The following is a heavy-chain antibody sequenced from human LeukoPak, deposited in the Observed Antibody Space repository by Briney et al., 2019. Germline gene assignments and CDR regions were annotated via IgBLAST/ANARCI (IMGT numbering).Heavy chain of an antibody. CDR3: AKGVIVSATTGDGMDV. V-gene: IGHV3-23*01. CDR1: GFTFTSYA. D-gene: IGHD2-2*01. Sequence: PGGSLRLSCAVPGFTFTSYAMSWVRQAPGKGLECVSGISGSGCSTYYADSVKGRFTISRDNSKKTVYMQMNSLRVEDTAVSYCAKGVIVSATTGDGMDVWGQGTTVIVSS. J-gene: IGHJ6*02. CDR2: ISGSGCST.